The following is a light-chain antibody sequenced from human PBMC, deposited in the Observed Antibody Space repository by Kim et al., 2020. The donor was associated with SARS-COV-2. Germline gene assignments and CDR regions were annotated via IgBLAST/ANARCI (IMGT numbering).Light chain of an antibody. CDR3: QKYYSDPS. V-gene: IGKV1-27*01. J-gene: IGKJ1*01. Sequence: DIQMTQSPSSLSASVGDRVTITCRASQGISNYLAWYQQKPGKVPKLLIYAASTLQSGVPSRFSGTGSGTDFTLTISSLQPEDVATYYCQKYYSDPSFGQGTKVDI. CDR1: QGISNY. CDR2: AAS.